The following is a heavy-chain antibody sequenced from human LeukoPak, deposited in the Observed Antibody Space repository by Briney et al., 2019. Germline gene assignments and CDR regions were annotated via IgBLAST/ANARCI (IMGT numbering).Heavy chain of an antibody. D-gene: IGHD2-15*01. CDR2: ISWNSGSI. CDR1: GFTFDDYA. J-gene: IGHJ4*02. V-gene: IGHV3-9*01. CDR3: AKGGRKYSFDY. Sequence: GGSLRLSCAASGFTFDDYAMHWVRQAPGKGLEWVSGISWNSGSIGYADSVKGRFTISRDNAKNSLYLQMNSLRAEDTALYYCAKGGRKYSFDYWGQGTLVTVSS.